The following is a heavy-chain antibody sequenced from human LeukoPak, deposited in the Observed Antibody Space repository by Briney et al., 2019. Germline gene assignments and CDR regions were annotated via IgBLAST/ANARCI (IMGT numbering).Heavy chain of an antibody. D-gene: IGHD5-18*01. Sequence: GGSLRLSCAASGFXFDDCGMSWVRQAPGKGLEWVSGITWNGDSTSYADSVKGRFTISRDNAKNYVYLQMKNLRAEDTALYFCATRGYTGPSDFWGRGILVTVSS. CDR1: GFXFDDCG. V-gene: IGHV3-20*04. CDR2: ITWNGDST. CDR3: ATRGYTGPSDF. J-gene: IGHJ4*02.